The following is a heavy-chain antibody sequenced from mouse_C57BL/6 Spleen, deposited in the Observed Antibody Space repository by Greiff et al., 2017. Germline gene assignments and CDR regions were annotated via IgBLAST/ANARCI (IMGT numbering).Heavy chain of an antibody. CDR2: IYPGDGDT. Sequence: VQLQQSGAELVKPGASVKISCKASGYAFSSYWMNWVKQRPGKGLEGIGQIYPGDGDTNYNGKFKGKAKLTADKASSTAYMQLSSLTSEDSAVYFCASDYGSRFAYWGQGTLVTVSA. J-gene: IGHJ3*01. CDR1: GYAFSSYW. V-gene: IGHV1-80*01. D-gene: IGHD1-1*01. CDR3: ASDYGSRFAY.